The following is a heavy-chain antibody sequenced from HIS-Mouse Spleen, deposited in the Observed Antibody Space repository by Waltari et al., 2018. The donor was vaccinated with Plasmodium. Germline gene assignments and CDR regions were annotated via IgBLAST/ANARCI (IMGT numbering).Heavy chain of an antibody. D-gene: IGHD6-13*01. V-gene: IGHV3-7*01. CDR3: ASSWYWYFDL. CDR1: GFTFSSYW. CDR2: IRQDGSEK. J-gene: IGHJ2*01. Sequence: EVQLVESGGGLVQPGGSLRLSCAASGFTFSSYWMSWVRQAPGKGLEWVAKIRQDGSEKYYVDSVKGRFTISRDNATNSLYLQMNSLRAEDTAVYYCASSWYWYFDLWGRGTLVTVSS.